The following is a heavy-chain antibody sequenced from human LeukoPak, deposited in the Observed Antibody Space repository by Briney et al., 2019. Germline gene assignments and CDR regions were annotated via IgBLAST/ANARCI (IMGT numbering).Heavy chain of an antibody. J-gene: IGHJ3*02. D-gene: IGHD6-13*01. Sequence: SETLSLTCTVSGGSISSSNYYWGWIRQPPGKGLEWIGSIDYSGSTSYNPSLKSRVTISVDTSKNQFSLKLTSVTAADTAVYYCARSYSSSWSDAFDIWGQGTMVTVSS. V-gene: IGHV4-39*01. CDR3: ARSYSSSWSDAFDI. CDR2: IDYSGST. CDR1: GGSISSSNYY.